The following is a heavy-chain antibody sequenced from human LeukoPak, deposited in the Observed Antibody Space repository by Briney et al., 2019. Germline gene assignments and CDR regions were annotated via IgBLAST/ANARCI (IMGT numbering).Heavy chain of an antibody. J-gene: IGHJ5*02. CDR3: AKPISGGLAVTADWFDP. V-gene: IGHV3-48*03. CDR1: GFSLTTYE. D-gene: IGHD6-19*01. Sequence: GGSLRLSCAASGFSLTTYEMNWVRQAPGKGLEWVSYISSSGDSIYYADSVKGRFSISRDNAKNSLFLRMDSLRDDDTAVYYCAKPISGGLAVTADWFDPWGQGTLVTVSS. CDR2: ISSSGDSI.